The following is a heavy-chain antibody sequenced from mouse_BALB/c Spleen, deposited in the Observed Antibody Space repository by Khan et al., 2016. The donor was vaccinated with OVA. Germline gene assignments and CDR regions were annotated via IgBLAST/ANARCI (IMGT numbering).Heavy chain of an antibody. V-gene: IGHV2-9*02. CDR3: ARVYDPYYAMDY. CDR2: VWTDGST. D-gene: IGHD2-3*01. J-gene: IGHJ4*01. Sequence: QVQLKQSGPGLVAPSQSLSITCTVSGFSLTNYGVNWVRQPPGKGLEWLGVVWTDGSTNYNSALRSRLSIYKDNFKSQVFLKMNSLQIDDTAMYFCARVYDPYYAMDYWGQGTSVTVSS. CDR1: GFSLTNYG.